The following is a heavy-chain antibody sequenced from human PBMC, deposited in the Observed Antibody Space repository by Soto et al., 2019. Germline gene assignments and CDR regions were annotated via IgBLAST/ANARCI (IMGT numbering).Heavy chain of an antibody. CDR3: ARDRPYGSGSYYNDRITLFDY. Sequence: EASVKVSCKASGYTFTSYGISWVRQAPGQGLEWMGWISAYNGNTNYAQKLQGRVTMTTDTSTSTAYMELRSLRSDDTAVYYCARDRPYGSGSYYNDRITLFDYWGQGTLVTVSS. D-gene: IGHD3-10*01. CDR2: ISAYNGNT. J-gene: IGHJ4*02. CDR1: GYTFTSYG. V-gene: IGHV1-18*01.